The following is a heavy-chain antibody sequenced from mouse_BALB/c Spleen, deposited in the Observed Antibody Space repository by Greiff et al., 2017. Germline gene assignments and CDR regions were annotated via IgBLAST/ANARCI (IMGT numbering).Heavy chain of an antibody. CDR2: ISSGGGST. D-gene: IGHD1-1*01. CDR1: GFAFSSYD. CDR3: ARHDGSSPLYAMDY. V-gene: IGHV5-12-1*01. J-gene: IGHJ4*01. Sequence: EVKLVESGGGLVKPGGSLKLSCAASGFAFSSYDMSWVRQTPEKRLEWVAYISSGGGSTYYPDTVKGRFTISRDNAKNTLYLQMSSLKSEDTAMYYCARHDGSSPLYAMDYWGQGTSVTVSS.